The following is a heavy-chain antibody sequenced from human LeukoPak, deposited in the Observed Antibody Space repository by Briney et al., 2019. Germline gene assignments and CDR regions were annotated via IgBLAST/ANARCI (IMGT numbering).Heavy chain of an antibody. CDR2: ISSSSSYI. V-gene: IGHV3-21*01. CDR3: ARGGGIAARQGRDYYYYMDV. Sequence: PGGSLRLSCAASGFTFSSYSMNWVRQAPGKGLGWVSSISSSSSYIYYADSVKGRFTISRDNAKNSLYLQMNSLRAEDTAVYYCARGGGIAARQGRDYYYYMDVWGKGTTVTVSS. J-gene: IGHJ6*03. CDR1: GFTFSSYS. D-gene: IGHD6-6*01.